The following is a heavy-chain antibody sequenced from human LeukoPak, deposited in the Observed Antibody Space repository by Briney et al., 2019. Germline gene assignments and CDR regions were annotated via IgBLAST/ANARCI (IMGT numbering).Heavy chain of an antibody. Sequence: ASVKVSCKASGYTVTSYGISWVRQAPGQGLEWMGWISGYNGHTNYAQKLQGRVTTTTDTSTSTAYMELRSLRSDDTAVYYCARPVTTVGFDYWGQGTLVTVSS. CDR3: ARPVTTVGFDY. D-gene: IGHD4-23*01. J-gene: IGHJ4*02. CDR2: ISGYNGHT. CDR1: GYTVTSYG. V-gene: IGHV1-18*01.